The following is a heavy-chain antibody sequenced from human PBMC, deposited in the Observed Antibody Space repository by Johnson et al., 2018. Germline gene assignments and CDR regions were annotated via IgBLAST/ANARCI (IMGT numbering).Heavy chain of an antibody. CDR3: AKGRLGIRFGVGRLGAFDV. Sequence: EEQLVESGGGLVQPGGSLRLSCAASGFTFNTYTMSWVRQAPGKGLEWVSAMSGNGARTDYADSVKGRFTISRDNSKNTLYVQMSTLTADDTAVYYCAKGRLGIRFGVGRLGAFDVWGRGTLVTVSS. D-gene: IGHD3-3*01. V-gene: IGHV3-23*04. CDR1: GFTFNTYT. J-gene: IGHJ3*01. CDR2: MSGNGART.